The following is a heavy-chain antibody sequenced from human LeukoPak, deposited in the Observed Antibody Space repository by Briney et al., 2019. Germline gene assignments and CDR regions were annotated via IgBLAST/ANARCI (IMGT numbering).Heavy chain of an antibody. CDR1: GYTFTGYY. J-gene: IGHJ4*02. V-gene: IGHV1-2*06. D-gene: IGHD6-19*01. CDR3: ARVGYSSGWDLTNEGDY. CDR2: INPNSGGT. Sequence: VASVKVSCKASGYTFTGYYMHWVRQAPGQGLEWMGRINPNSGGTNYAQKFQGRVTMTRDTSISTAYMELSRLRSDDTAVYYCARVGYSSGWDLTNEGDYWGQGTLVTVSS.